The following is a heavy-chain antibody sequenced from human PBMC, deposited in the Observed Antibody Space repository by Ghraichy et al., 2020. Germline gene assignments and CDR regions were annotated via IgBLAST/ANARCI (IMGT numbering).Heavy chain of an antibody. J-gene: IGHJ4*02. D-gene: IGHD6-19*01. Sequence: SETLSLTCAVYGGFFSGYYWSWIRQPPGKGLEWIGEINHSGSTNYNPSLKSRVTISVDTSKNQFSLKLSSVTAADTAVYYCARGRGSYSSGRSNFDYWGQGTLVTVSS. CDR3: ARGRGSYSSGRSNFDY. CDR1: GGFFSGYY. CDR2: INHSGST. V-gene: IGHV4-34*01.